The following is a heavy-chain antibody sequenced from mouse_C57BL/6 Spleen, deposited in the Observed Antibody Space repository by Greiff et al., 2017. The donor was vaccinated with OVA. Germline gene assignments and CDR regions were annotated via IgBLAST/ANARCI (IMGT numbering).Heavy chain of an antibody. CDR3: ARDYGSSYDAMDY. CDR2: ISDGGSYT. J-gene: IGHJ4*01. Sequence: DVKLVESGGGLVKPGGSLKLSCAASGFTFSSYAMSWVRQTPEKRLEWVATISDGGSYTYYPDNVKGRFTISRDNAKNNLYLQMSHLKSEDTAMYDCARDYGSSYDAMDYWGQGTSVTVSA. V-gene: IGHV5-4*01. CDR1: GFTFSSYA. D-gene: IGHD1-1*01.